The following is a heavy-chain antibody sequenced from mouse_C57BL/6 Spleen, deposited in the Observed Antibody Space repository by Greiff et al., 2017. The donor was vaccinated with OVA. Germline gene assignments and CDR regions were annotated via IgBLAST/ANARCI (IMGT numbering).Heavy chain of an antibody. CDR3: ARNYYVSSYWYFDV. CDR2: LAPSDSST. D-gene: IGHD1-1*01. CDR1: GYTFTSYW. J-gene: IGHJ1*03. Sequence: QVQLQQPGAELVRPGTSVKLSCTASGYTFTSYWMHWVKQRPGQGLEWIGVLAPSDSSTNSHQKFTGKATLTVDTSSSTAYMQLSSLTSEYSAVYNCARNYYVSSYWYFDVWGTGTTVTVSS. V-gene: IGHV1-59*01.